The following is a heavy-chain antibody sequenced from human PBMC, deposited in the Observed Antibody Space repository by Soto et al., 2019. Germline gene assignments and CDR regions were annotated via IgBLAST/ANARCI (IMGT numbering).Heavy chain of an antibody. Sequence: SETLSLTCTVSGGSISSGDYYWSWIRQPPGKGLEWIGYIYYSGSTYYNPSLKSRVTISVDTSKNQFSLKLSSVTAADTAVYYCARDRGYYYDSSGYSPGSYYYYYGMDVWGQGTTVTVSS. J-gene: IGHJ6*02. CDR3: ARDRGYYYDSSGYSPGSYYYYYGMDV. V-gene: IGHV4-30-4*01. CDR1: GGSISSGDYY. CDR2: IYYSGST. D-gene: IGHD3-22*01.